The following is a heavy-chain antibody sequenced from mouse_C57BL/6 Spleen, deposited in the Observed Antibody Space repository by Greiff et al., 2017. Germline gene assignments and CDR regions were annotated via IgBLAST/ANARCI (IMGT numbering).Heavy chain of an antibody. J-gene: IGHJ2*01. CDR2: IDPSDSYT. CDR3: ARHYGSSYLYYFDY. D-gene: IGHD1-1*01. CDR1: GYTFTSYW. Sequence: QVQLQQPGAELVMPGASVKLSCKASGYTFTSYWMHWVKQRPGPGLEWIGEIDPSDSYTNYNQKFKGKSTLTVDKSSSTAYMQLSSLTSEDSAVYYCARHYGSSYLYYFDYWGQGTTLTVSS. V-gene: IGHV1-69*01.